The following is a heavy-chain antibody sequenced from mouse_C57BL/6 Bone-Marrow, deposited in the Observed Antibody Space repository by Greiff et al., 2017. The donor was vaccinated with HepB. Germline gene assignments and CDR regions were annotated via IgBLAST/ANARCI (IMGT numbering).Heavy chain of an antibody. CDR1: GYTFTDYY. D-gene: IGHD2-5*01. CDR3: ARIYYSNLYAMDY. Sequence: VQLQQSGPELVKPGASVKISCKASGYTFTDYYMNRVKQSHGKSLEWIGDINPNNGGTSYNQKFKGKATLTVDKSSSTAYMELRSLTSEDSAVYYCARIYYSNLYAMDYWGQGTSVTVSS. CDR2: INPNNGGT. J-gene: IGHJ4*01. V-gene: IGHV1-26*01.